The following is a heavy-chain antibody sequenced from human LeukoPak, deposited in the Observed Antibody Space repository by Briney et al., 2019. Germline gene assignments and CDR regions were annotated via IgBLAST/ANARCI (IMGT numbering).Heavy chain of an antibody. CDR3: ARGPHQQWPVMRY. J-gene: IGHJ4*02. Sequence: SETLSLTCTVSGGSISSYYWSWIRQPAGKGLEWIGRIYTSGSTNYNPSLKSRVTISMDTSKNQFSVQLTSVTAADTGIYYCARGPHQQWPVMRYWGQGSLVTVSS. CDR1: GGSISSYY. V-gene: IGHV4-4*07. CDR2: IYTSGST. D-gene: IGHD6-19*01.